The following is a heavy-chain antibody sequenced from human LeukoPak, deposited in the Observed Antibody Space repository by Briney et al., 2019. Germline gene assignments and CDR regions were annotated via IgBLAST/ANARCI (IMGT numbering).Heavy chain of an antibody. V-gene: IGHV3-23*01. D-gene: IGHD2-15*01. J-gene: IGHJ6*02. Sequence: GGSLRLSCAASGFTFSNAWMNWVRQAPGKGLEWVSGVNPGGGVTDYADSVKGRFTISRDNSKNTLYLQMNSLRVEDTAVYYCARDSPEAAYYHYAMDVWGQGTTVTVSS. CDR3: ARDSPEAAYYHYAMDV. CDR2: VNPGGGVT. CDR1: GFTFSNAW.